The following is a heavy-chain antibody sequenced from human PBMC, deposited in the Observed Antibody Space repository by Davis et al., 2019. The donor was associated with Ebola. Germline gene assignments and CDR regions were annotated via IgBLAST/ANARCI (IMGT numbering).Heavy chain of an antibody. V-gene: IGHV4-59*01. CDR3: AKDHYDSSGFFASH. CDR1: GFTFSSYA. Sequence: ESLKISCAASGFTFSSYAMSWIRQPPGKRLEWIGYIYYSGSTKYNPSLRSRVTISVDTSKNQFSLKLSSVTAADTAVYYCAKDHYDSSGFFASHWGQGTLVTVSS. CDR2: IYYSGST. D-gene: IGHD3-22*01. J-gene: IGHJ4*02.